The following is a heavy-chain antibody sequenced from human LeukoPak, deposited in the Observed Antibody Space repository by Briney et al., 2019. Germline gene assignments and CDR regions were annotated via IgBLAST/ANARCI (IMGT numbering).Heavy chain of an antibody. CDR3: ARDRGITITKDFDY. CDR2: YDPEEGGI. J-gene: IGHJ4*02. D-gene: IGHD1-1*01. CDR1: GSTLAESS. V-gene: IGHV1-24*01. Sequence: ASVTVSCKVSGSTLAESSIHWLRQAPGKGLEWMGGYDPEEGGIIYAQKFLDRVTMTEDTSTTTAYMEVSSLRSEDTAVYFCARDRGITITKDFDYWGQGTLVTVSS.